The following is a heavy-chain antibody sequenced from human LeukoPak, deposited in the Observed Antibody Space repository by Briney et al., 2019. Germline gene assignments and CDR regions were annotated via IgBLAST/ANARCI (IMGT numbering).Heavy chain of an antibody. V-gene: IGHV3-23*01. CDR3: ARHLSGVTGYTYARGIDY. Sequence: GGSLRLSCAASGFTFSSYAMSWVRQAPGKGLEWVSAISGSGGSTYYADSVKGRFTISRDNSKNTLYLQMNSLRAEDTAVYYCARHLSGVTGYTYARGIDYWGQGTLVTVSS. J-gene: IGHJ4*02. CDR1: GFTFSSYA. D-gene: IGHD5-18*01. CDR2: ISGSGGST.